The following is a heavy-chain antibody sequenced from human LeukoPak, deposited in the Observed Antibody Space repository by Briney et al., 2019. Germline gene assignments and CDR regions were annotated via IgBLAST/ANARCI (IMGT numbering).Heavy chain of an antibody. J-gene: IGHJ4*02. Sequence: SETLSLTCAVYGGSFSGYYWSWIRQPPGKGLEWIGEINHSGSTNYNSSLKSRVTLSVGTSKNQLSLKLSSVTAADTGLYLCARGPSSGSGSSYFDSWGQGILVTVSS. D-gene: IGHD3-10*01. CDR1: GGSFSGYY. V-gene: IGHV4-34*01. CDR3: ARGPSSGSGSSYFDS. CDR2: INHSGST.